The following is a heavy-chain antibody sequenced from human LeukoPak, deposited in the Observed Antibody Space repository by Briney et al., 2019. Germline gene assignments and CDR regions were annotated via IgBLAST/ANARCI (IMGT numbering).Heavy chain of an antibody. V-gene: IGHV3-33*01. CDR3: ARGSEAAAGALDY. CDR1: GFTFRSYG. D-gene: IGHD6-13*01. Sequence: GGSLRLSCAASGFTFRSYGMHWVRQAPGKGLEWVAIVWYDGNNKYYADSVKGRFTVSRDNSKDTVSLQLNSLRAEDTAVYYCARGSEAAAGALDYWGQGALVTVSS. J-gene: IGHJ4*02. CDR2: VWYDGNNK.